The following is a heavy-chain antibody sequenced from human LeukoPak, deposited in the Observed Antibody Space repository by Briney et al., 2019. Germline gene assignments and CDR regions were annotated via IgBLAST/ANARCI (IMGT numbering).Heavy chain of an antibody. CDR2: MNPNSGNT. D-gene: IGHD3-3*01. Sequence: ASVKVSCKASGYTFTSYDINWVRQATGQGLEWMGWMNPNSGNTGYAQKFQGRVTMTRNTSISTAYMELSSLRSEDTAVYYCAMPTYYDFWSGYYKRGYYYYGMDVWGQGTTVTVSS. V-gene: IGHV1-8*01. J-gene: IGHJ6*02. CDR3: AMPTYYDFWSGYYKRGYYYYGMDV. CDR1: GYTFTSYD.